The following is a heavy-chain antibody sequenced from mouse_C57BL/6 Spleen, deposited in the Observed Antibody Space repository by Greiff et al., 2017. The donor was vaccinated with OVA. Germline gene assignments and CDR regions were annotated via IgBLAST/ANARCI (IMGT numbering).Heavy chain of an antibody. J-gene: IGHJ2*01. Sequence: EVQLVESGGGLVKPGGSLKLSCAASGFTFSSYAMSWVRQTPEKRLEWVATISDGGSYTYYPDNVKGRFTISRDNAKNNLYLQMSHLKSEDTAMYYCAREGYYGSSSYWGQGTTLTVSS. CDR1: GFTFSSYA. V-gene: IGHV5-4*01. CDR2: ISDGGSYT. D-gene: IGHD1-1*01. CDR3: AREGYYGSSSY.